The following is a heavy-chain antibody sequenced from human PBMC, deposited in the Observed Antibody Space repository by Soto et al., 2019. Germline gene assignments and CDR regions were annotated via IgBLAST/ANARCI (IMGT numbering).Heavy chain of an antibody. CDR3: TTDLASQGRGEFDY. Sequence: GGSLRLSCAASGFTFISQWLHWVRQAPGKGLVWISRINNDGTSTNYADSVKGRFTVSRDNAKKTMSLQMNSLRAEDTAVYYCTTDLASQGRGEFDYWGQGTLVTVSS. J-gene: IGHJ4*02. CDR1: GFTFISQW. V-gene: IGHV3-74*01. CDR2: INNDGTST.